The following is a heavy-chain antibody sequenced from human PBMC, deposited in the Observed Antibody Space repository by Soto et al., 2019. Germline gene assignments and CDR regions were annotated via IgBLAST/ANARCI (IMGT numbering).Heavy chain of an antibody. D-gene: IGHD4-17*01. CDR2: IRQDGSEE. V-gene: IGHV3-7*01. Sequence: EVQLVESGGGLVQPGGSLRLSCAASGFTFSNYWMSWVRQAPGKGLEWVANIRQDGSEENYVDSVKGRFTISRDNAKNSLCLQMNSLGAEDTALYYCGTWRRSDSGLWWGQGTLVTVSS. CDR1: GFTFSNYW. J-gene: IGHJ4*02. CDR3: GTWRRSDSGLW.